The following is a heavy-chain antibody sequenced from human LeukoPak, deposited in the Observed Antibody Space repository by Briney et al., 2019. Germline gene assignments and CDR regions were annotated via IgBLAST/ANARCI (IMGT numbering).Heavy chain of an antibody. V-gene: IGHV3-23*01. CDR1: GFNFSTYA. Sequence: GGSLRPSCAASGFNFSTYAMSWVRQAPGKGLEWVSGISGSGTSTYYADFVQGRFTISRDNSNNTVFLQMDSLGAGETAVYYCAKVVTTFDWLSKGFDSWGQGTLVTVSS. CDR2: ISGSGTST. J-gene: IGHJ5*01. D-gene: IGHD3-9*01. CDR3: AKVVTTFDWLSKGFDS.